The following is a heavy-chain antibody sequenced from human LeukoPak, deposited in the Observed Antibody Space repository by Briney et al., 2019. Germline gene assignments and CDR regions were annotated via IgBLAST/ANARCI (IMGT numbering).Heavy chain of an antibody. Sequence: ASVKVSCKAAGYSFTTFHMNWVRQAPGQGPEWMGWVNPDNGNTGFAQKFQGRVTITQNSSVTTVYMELSSLTSEATAVYYCARRGLVAGIYDLVYGFDLWGQGTMVTVSS. J-gene: IGHJ3*01. CDR2: VNPDNGNT. CDR3: ARRGLVAGIYDLVYGFDL. CDR1: GYSFTTFH. D-gene: IGHD3/OR15-3a*01. V-gene: IGHV1-8*03.